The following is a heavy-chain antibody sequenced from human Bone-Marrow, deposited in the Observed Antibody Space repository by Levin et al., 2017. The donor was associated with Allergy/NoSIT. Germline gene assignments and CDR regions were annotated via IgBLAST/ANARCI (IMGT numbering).Heavy chain of an antibody. CDR2: ISEDGRTI. CDR1: GFTLRSAW. D-gene: IGHD5-12*01. Sequence: PGGSLRLSCAASGFTLRSAWVHWVRQVPGKGLVWVSRISEDGRTINYADSVRGRFTISRDEAKNMVFLQMNSLTDEDTANYYCARVVPSKGVAFDIWGQGTMVTV. V-gene: IGHV3-74*01. J-gene: IGHJ3*02. CDR3: ARVVPSKGVAFDI.